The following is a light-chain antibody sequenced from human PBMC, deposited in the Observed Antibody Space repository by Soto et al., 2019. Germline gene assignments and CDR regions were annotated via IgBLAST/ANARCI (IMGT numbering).Light chain of an antibody. CDR1: QSISSN. Sequence: EIVMTQSPATLSVSPGERATLSCRASQSISSNLAWYQQKPGQAPSLLLYGASTRATGIPARFSGSGSGTDFTLTISSRQSEEFAVYYCHQYNKWPPGTFGQVTKLEIK. J-gene: IGKJ2*02. V-gene: IGKV3-15*01. CDR2: GAS. CDR3: HQYNKWPPGT.